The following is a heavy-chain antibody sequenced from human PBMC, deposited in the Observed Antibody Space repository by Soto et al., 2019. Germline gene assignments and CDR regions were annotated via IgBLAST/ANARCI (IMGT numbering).Heavy chain of an antibody. D-gene: IGHD3-3*01. J-gene: IGHJ6*02. V-gene: IGHV3-23*01. Sequence: GGSLRLSCAASGFTFSSYAMSWVRQAPGKGLEWVSAISGSGGSTYYADSVKGRFTISRDNSKNTLYLQMNSLRAEDTAVYYCAKYAVPNPYYDFWSGYYPYYYYGMDVWGQGTTVTVSS. CDR1: GFTFSSYA. CDR2: ISGSGGST. CDR3: AKYAVPNPYYDFWSGYYPYYYYGMDV.